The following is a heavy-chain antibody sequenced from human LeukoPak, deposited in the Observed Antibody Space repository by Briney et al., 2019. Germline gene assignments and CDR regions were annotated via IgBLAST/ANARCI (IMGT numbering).Heavy chain of an antibody. D-gene: IGHD5-12*01. Sequence: GSVKVSCKVSGYTLTELSMHWVRQAPGKGLEWMGGFDPEDGETIYAQKFQGRVTITEDKSTDTAYMELSSLRSEDTAVYYCAAATRYSGYVDYYGMDVWGQGTTVTVSS. CDR1: GYTLTELS. CDR2: FDPEDGET. V-gene: IGHV1-24*01. J-gene: IGHJ6*02. CDR3: AAATRYSGYVDYYGMDV.